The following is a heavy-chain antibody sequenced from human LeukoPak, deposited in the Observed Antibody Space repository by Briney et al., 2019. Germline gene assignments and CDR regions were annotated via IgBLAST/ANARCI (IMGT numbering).Heavy chain of an antibody. D-gene: IGHD1/OR15-1a*01. V-gene: IGHV5-51*01. CDR1: GYDLTHYW. CDR2: IYPGDSDR. Sequence: GESLKISCQGFGYDLTHYWIGWVRQMPGKGLEWIGIIYPGDSDRRYSPSFQGQVTISADKSINTAYLQWSSLKASDTAMYYCATSESQTRFDFWGQGTLVTVSS. J-gene: IGHJ4*02. CDR3: ATSESQTRFDF.